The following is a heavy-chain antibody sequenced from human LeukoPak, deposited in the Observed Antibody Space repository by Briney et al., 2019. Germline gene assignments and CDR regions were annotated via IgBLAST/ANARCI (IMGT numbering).Heavy chain of an antibody. CDR2: ISYDGSDK. Sequence: PGGSLRLSCAASGFTFSSYAMHWVRQAPGKGLEWVAVISYDGSDKYYADSVKGRFTISRDNSKNTLYPQMNSLRAEDTAVYCCARVVTETWGLDYWGQGTLVTVSS. V-gene: IGHV3-30-3*01. D-gene: IGHD1-26*01. CDR3: ARVVTETWGLDY. J-gene: IGHJ4*02. CDR1: GFTFSSYA.